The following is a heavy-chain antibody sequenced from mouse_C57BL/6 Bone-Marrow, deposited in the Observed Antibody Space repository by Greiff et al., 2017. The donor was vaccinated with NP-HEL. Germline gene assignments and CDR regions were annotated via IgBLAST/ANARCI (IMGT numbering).Heavy chain of an antibody. V-gene: IGHV1-42*01. CDR1: GYSFTGYY. Sequence: EVQLQQSGPELVKPGASVKISCKASGYSFTGYYMNWVKQSPEKSLEWIGEINPSTGGTTYNQKFKAKATLTVDKSSSTAYMQLKSLTSEDSAVYYCARFFFAYWGQGTLVTVSA. CDR3: ARFFFAY. J-gene: IGHJ3*01. CDR2: INPSTGGT.